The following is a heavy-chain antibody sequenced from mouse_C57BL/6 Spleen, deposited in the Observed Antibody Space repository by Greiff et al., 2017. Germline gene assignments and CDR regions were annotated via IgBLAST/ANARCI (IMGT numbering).Heavy chain of an antibody. D-gene: IGHD1-1*01. J-gene: IGHJ2*01. V-gene: IGHV1-53*01. Sequence: QVQLQQSGTELVKPGASVKLSCKASGYTFTSYWMHWVKQRPGQGLEWIGNINPSNGGTNYNEKFKSKATLTVDKSSSTAYMQLSSLTSEDSAVYYCARDNYYYGSSPHFDYWGQGTTLTVSS. CDR1: GYTFTSYW. CDR2: INPSNGGT. CDR3: ARDNYYYGSSPHFDY.